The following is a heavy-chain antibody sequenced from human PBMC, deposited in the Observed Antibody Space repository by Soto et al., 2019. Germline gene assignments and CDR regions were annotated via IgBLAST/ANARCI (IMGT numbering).Heavy chain of an antibody. CDR3: ARDRGYDAHDYYYNAMDV. Sequence: GSLILSYVASGLTFRSYTMNLVRQAPGKGLEWVSAIRGFSPYTFYADSVKGRFTISRDNAKNSLYLQMNSLRAEDTAVYYCARDRGYDAHDYYYNAMDVWGQGTMVTVYS. CDR1: GLTFRSYT. V-gene: IGHV3-21*01. D-gene: IGHD2-15*01. J-gene: IGHJ6*02. CDR2: IRGFSPYT.